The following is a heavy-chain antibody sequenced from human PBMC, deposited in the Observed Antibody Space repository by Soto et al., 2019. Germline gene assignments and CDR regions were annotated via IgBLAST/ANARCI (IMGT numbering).Heavy chain of an antibody. D-gene: IGHD3-9*01. CDR3: ARIEPFYDILTGYSPNWFDP. V-gene: IGHV4-59*08. J-gene: IGHJ5*02. CDR1: GGSISRYY. CDR2: IYYSGST. Sequence: PSETLSLTCTVSGGSISRYYWSWIRQPPGKGLEWIGYIYYSGSTNHNPSLKSRVTMSVDTSKNQFSLKLSSVTAADTAVYYCARIEPFYDILTGYSPNWFDPWGQGTLVTVS.